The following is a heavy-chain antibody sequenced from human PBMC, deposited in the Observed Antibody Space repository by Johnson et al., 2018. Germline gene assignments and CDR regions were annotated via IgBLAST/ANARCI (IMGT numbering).Heavy chain of an antibody. V-gene: IGHV3-11*04. D-gene: IGHD5-18*01. CDR1: GFTFSDYY. CDR3: ARFNTPVDTAMVDAFGI. Sequence: VQLVETGGGLVKPGGSLRLSCAASGFTFSDYYMTWIRQAPGKGLEWVSYISSSGTTIYYADSVKGRFTISRDNSKNTLYLQMNSLRAEDTAVYYCARFNTPVDTAMVDAFGIWGQGTMVTVSS. J-gene: IGHJ3*02. CDR2: ISSSGTTI.